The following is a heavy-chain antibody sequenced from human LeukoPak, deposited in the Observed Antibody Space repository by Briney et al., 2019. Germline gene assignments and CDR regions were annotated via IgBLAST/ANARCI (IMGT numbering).Heavy chain of an antibody. CDR1: GYTFTTYY. Sequence: ASVKVSCKASGYTFTTYYMHWVRQAPGQGLEWMGIINPSGGSTSYAQKFQGRVSMSRDTSTSTFYMELSSLRSEDTAVYYCATRTIPHLTYYMDVWGKGTTVTVSS. V-gene: IGHV1-46*01. CDR2: INPSGGST. J-gene: IGHJ6*03. CDR3: ATRTIPHLTYYMDV. D-gene: IGHD1-1*01.